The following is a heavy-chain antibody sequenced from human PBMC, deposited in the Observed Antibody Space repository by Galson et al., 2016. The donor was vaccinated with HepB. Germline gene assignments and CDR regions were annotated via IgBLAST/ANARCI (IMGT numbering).Heavy chain of an antibody. CDR3: ARDFQFGDAIWAFDI. D-gene: IGHD3-10*01. Sequence: SVKVSCKASGFTFTAYGISWVRQAPGQGLEWMGWISAYNGNTNYAQKLQGRVTMTTDTSTSTAYMELRSLRSDDTAVYYCARDFQFGDAIWAFDIWGQGVMVTVSS. V-gene: IGHV1-18*01. CDR2: ISAYNGNT. CDR1: GFTFTAYG. J-gene: IGHJ3*02.